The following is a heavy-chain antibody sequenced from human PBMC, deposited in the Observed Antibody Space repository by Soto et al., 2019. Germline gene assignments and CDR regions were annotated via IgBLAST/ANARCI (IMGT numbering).Heavy chain of an antibody. J-gene: IGHJ4*02. CDR2: INAGNGNT. V-gene: IGHV1-3*01. CDR1: GYTFTSYA. D-gene: IGHD3-16*02. CDR3: AVIGRDIRGSYRSGFDY. Sequence: ASVKVSCKASGYTFTSYAMHWVRQAPGQRLERMGWINAGNGNTKYSQKFQGRVTITRDTSASTAYMELSSLRSEDTAVYYCAVIGRDIRGSYRSGFDYWGQGTLVTVSS.